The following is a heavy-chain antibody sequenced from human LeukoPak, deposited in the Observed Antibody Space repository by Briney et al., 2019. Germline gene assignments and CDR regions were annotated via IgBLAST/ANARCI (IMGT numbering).Heavy chain of an antibody. D-gene: IGHD5-12*01. CDR3: ARPYGGYVDYYFDY. CDR1: GFTFSSYA. V-gene: IGHV3-30-3*01. CDR2: ISYDGSNK. Sequence: GGSLRLSCAASGFTFSSYAMDWVRQAPGKGLEWVAVISYDGSNKYYADSVKGRFTISRDNSKNTLYLQMNSLRTEDTAVYYCARPYGGYVDYYFDYWGQGTLVTVSS. J-gene: IGHJ4*02.